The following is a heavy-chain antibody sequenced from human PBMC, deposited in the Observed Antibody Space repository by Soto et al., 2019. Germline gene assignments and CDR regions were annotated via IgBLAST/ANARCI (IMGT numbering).Heavy chain of an antibody. CDR3: ARDQETGGYDDTSDYYYYMDV. Sequence: GGSLRLSCAASGFTFSSYWMSWVRQAPGKGLEWVANIKQDGSEKYYVDSVKGRFTISRDNAKNSLYLQMNSLRAEDTAVYYCARDQETGGYDDTSDYYYYMDVWGKGTTVTVSS. CDR1: GFTFSSYW. J-gene: IGHJ6*03. D-gene: IGHD5-12*01. V-gene: IGHV3-7*01. CDR2: IKQDGSEK.